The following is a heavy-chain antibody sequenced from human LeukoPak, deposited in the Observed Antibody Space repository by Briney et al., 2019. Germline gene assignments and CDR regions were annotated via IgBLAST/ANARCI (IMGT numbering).Heavy chain of an antibody. J-gene: IGHJ4*02. CDR3: ARHRDPDYGDTKIFDC. Sequence: GGSLRLSCAASGFTLSDSAMHWVRQTSGKGLEWVGRIRSKSNNYATEYAASVRGGFTISRDDSKNKVYLQLNSLKTDDTAIYYCARHRDPDYGDTKIFDCWGLGTLVTVFS. V-gene: IGHV3-73*01. CDR2: IRSKSNNYAT. D-gene: IGHD4-17*01. CDR1: GFTLSDSA.